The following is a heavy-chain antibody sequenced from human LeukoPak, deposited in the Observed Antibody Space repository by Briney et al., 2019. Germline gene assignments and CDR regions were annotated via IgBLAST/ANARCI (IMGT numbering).Heavy chain of an antibody. CDR2: VNPNSGET. J-gene: IGHJ6*02. CDR1: GYTFINFD. D-gene: IGHD6-19*01. CDR3: ARGDSGGWYAAMDV. V-gene: IGHV1-8*01. Sequence: ASVKISCKASGYTFINFDVNWVRQAPGQGLEWMGWVNPNSGETESPLKFQGRVTMTRDTSISTAYMELSSLSSDDTAVYYCARGDSGGWYAAMDVWGQGTTVSVSS.